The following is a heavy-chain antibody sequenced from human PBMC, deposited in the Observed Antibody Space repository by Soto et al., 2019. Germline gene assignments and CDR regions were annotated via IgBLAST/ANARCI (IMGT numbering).Heavy chain of an antibody. J-gene: IGHJ5*02. D-gene: IGHD5-12*01. CDR2: ISYDGSNK. Sequence: GGSLRLSCAASGFTFSSYAMHWVRQAPGKGLEWVAVISYDGSNKYYADSVKGRFTISRDNSKNTLYLQMNSLRAEDTAVYYCARGYSGYDNPGWFDPWGQGTLVTVSS. CDR1: GFTFSSYA. V-gene: IGHV3-30-3*01. CDR3: ARGYSGYDNPGWFDP.